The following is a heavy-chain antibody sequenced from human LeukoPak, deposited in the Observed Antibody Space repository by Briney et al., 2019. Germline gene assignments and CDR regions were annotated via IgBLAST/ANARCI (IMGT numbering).Heavy chain of an antibody. CDR3: ARSTDYYYYMDV. CDR1: GFTFDDYG. J-gene: IGHJ6*03. CDR2: INWNGGST. Sequence: GGSLRLSCAASGFTFDDYGMSWVRQAPGKGLEWVSGINWNGGSTGYADSVKGRFTISRDNAKNSLYLQMNSLRAEDTALYHCARSTDYYYYMDVWGKGTTVTVSS. V-gene: IGHV3-20*01.